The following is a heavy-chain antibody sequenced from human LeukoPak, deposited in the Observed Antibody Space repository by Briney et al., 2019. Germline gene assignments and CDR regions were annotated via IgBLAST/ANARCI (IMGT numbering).Heavy chain of an antibody. Sequence: GGSLRLSCAASGFTFSSYAMSWVRQAPGKGLEWVSAISGSGGSTYYADSVKGRFTISRDNSQNTLYLQMNSLRAEDTAVYYCAKEENDYYDSSGYYPIDYWGHGTLVTVSS. CDR3: AKEENDYYDSSGYYPIDY. D-gene: IGHD3-22*01. V-gene: IGHV3-23*01. CDR1: GFTFSSYA. CDR2: ISGSGGST. J-gene: IGHJ4*01.